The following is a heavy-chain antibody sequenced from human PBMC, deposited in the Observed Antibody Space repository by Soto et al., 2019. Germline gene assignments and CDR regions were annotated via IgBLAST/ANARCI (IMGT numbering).Heavy chain of an antibody. CDR3: ARVSSSPGWYFDY. CDR1: GVIVESYA. D-gene: IGHD6-6*01. Sequence: GGSLRLSCAASGVIVESYAMHVVRQAPGKGLEWVSYISSSGSTIYYADSVKGRFTISRDNAKNSLYLQMNSLRAEDTAVYYCARVSSSPGWYFDYWGQGTLVTVSS. CDR2: ISSSGSTI. V-gene: IGHV3-11*01. J-gene: IGHJ4*02.